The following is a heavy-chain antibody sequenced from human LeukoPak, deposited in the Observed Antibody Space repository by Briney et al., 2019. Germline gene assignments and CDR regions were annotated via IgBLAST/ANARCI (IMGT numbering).Heavy chain of an antibody. J-gene: IGHJ4*02. V-gene: IGHV3-74*01. CDR1: GFTFSNYW. Sequence: GGSLRLSCAASGFTFSNYWLHWVRQAPGKGLVWVSRIDANAKTTSYADSVKGRFTISTDNAKKTLYLQMNSLRVEDTAVYYCAIHSEQQLANYWGQGTLVTVSS. CDR2: IDANAKTT. D-gene: IGHD6-13*01. CDR3: AIHSEQQLANY.